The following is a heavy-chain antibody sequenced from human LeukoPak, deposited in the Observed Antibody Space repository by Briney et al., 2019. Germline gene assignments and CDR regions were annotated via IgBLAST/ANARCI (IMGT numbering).Heavy chain of an antibody. CDR2: IYYSGST. D-gene: IGHD1-20*01. V-gene: IGHV4-31*03. CDR3: ARGLTGTHWGHFDY. Sequence: SETLSLTCTVSGVSISSGGYYWSWIRQHPGKGLEWIGYIYYSGSTYYNPSLKSRVTISVDTSKNQFSLKLSSVTAADTAVYYCARGLTGTHWGHFDYWGQGTLVTVSS. CDR1: GVSISSGGYY. J-gene: IGHJ4*02.